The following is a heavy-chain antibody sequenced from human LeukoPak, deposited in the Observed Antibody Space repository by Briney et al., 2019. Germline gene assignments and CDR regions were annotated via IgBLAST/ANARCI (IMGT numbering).Heavy chain of an antibody. D-gene: IGHD3-22*01. Sequence: PGGSLRLSCAASGFTVSSNYMSWVRQAPGKGLEWVSVIYSGGSTYYADSVKGRFTISRDNSKNTLYLQMNSLRAEDTAVYYCARERKKVTMIVVVRSYYFDYWGQGTLVTVSS. CDR1: GFTVSSNY. V-gene: IGHV3-53*01. CDR2: IYSGGST. CDR3: ARERKKVTMIVVVRSYYFDY. J-gene: IGHJ4*02.